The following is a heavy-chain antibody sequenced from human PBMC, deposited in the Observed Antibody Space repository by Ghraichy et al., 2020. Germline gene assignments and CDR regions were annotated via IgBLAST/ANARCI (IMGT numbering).Heavy chain of an antibody. V-gene: IGHV3-21*01. CDR3: ARDEGGNTAMITGLFDF. Sequence: GGSLRLSCVASGFTFSSYSMNWVRQAPGKGLEWVSSISNSGRYIYYADSVKGRFTISRDNAKNSLYLQMNSLRAEDTALYYCARDEGGNTAMITGLFDFWGQGTLVTVSS. CDR1: GFTFSSYS. D-gene: IGHD5-18*01. J-gene: IGHJ4*02. CDR2: ISNSGRYI.